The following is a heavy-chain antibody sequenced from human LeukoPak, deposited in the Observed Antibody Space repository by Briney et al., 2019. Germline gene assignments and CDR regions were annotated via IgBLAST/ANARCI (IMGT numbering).Heavy chain of an antibody. Sequence: GGSLRLSCAASGFTFDDYAMHWVRQAPGKGLEWVSGISWNSGSIGYADSVKGRFTISRDNAKNSLYLQMNSLRAEDTALYYCAKDGGYIGSSWYFDYWGQGTLVTVSS. CDR1: GFTFDDYA. J-gene: IGHJ4*02. CDR3: AKDGGYIGSSWYFDY. V-gene: IGHV3-9*01. CDR2: ISWNSGSI. D-gene: IGHD6-13*01.